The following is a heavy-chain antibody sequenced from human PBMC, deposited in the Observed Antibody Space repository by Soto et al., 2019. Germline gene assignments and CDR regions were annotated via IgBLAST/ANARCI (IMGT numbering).Heavy chain of an antibody. CDR2: ISGSGGST. Sequence: EVQLLESGGGLVQPGGSLRLSCAASGFTFSSYAMSWVRQAPGKGLEWVSAISGSGGSTYYADSVKGRFTISRDNSKNTLNQHMNSVRAEDTAVYYCAKNRAAGSHDYWGQGTLVTVSS. J-gene: IGHJ4*02. D-gene: IGHD1-26*01. V-gene: IGHV3-23*01. CDR1: GFTFSSYA. CDR3: AKNRAAGSHDY.